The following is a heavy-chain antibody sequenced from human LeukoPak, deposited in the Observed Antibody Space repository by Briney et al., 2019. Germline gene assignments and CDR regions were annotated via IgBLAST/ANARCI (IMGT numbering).Heavy chain of an antibody. Sequence: SETLSLTCTVSGGSMTNYHWTWIRQSPGKAPEYIGYIYNIETTNYNPSLKSRVTVSVDMSKKQFSLRLKSVTTADTAVYYCARGSDGYRFGPWGQGILVTVSS. J-gene: IGHJ5*02. D-gene: IGHD5-18*01. V-gene: IGHV4-59*01. CDR2: IYNIETT. CDR1: GGSMTNYH. CDR3: ARGSDGYRFGP.